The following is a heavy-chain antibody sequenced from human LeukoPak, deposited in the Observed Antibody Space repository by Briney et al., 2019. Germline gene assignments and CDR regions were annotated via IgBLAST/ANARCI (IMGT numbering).Heavy chain of an antibody. D-gene: IGHD1-26*01. V-gene: IGHV4-59*01. J-gene: IGHJ4*02. CDR1: GASISSYC. CDR2: IYYSGST. Sequence: SETLSLTCTVSGASISSYCWSWIRQPPGKGLEWIGYIYYSGSTNYNPSLKSRVTISVDMSKNQLSLKLSSVTAADTAVYYCARDSDGSGSYEDNFDYWGQGTLVTVSS. CDR3: ARDSDGSGSYEDNFDY.